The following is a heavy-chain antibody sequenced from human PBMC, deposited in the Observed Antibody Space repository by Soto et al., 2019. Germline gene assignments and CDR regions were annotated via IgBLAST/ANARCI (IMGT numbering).Heavy chain of an antibody. CDR3: ARGWDHYDSSGLRTWFDP. CDR2: IIPIFGTA. D-gene: IGHD3-22*01. J-gene: IGHJ5*02. CDR1: GGPFSDLG. V-gene: IGHV1-69*12. Sequence: QFKLVRSGAEGKKPGSSVKVSCKASGGPFSDLGTNGFGLAPGQGLGGMGGIIPIFGTANYAQKFQGRVTIFADESTTTTYMELSSLRSEDSAVYYCARGWDHYDSSGLRTWFDPWGQGTLVTVSS.